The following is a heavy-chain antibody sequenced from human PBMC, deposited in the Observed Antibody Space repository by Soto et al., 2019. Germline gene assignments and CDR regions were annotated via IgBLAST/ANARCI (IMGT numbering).Heavy chain of an antibody. J-gene: IGHJ4*02. D-gene: IGHD3-22*01. Sequence: SETLSLTCTVSGGSISSGDYYWSWIRQPPGKGMEWIGYIYYSRSTYYNPSLKSRVTISVDTSKNQFSLKLSSVTAADKAVYYCSRVGIYYDSSGYLPENYFDYWGQGTLVTVSS. V-gene: IGHV4-30-4*01. CDR3: SRVGIYYDSSGYLPENYFDY. CDR2: IYYSRST. CDR1: GGSISSGDYY.